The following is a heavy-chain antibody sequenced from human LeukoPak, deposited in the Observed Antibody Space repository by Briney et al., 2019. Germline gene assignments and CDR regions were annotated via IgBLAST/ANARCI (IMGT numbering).Heavy chain of an antibody. CDR3: ARDRTYYYDSSGYYYVDY. V-gene: IGHV1-18*01. CDR2: ISAYNGNT. J-gene: IGHJ4*02. CDR1: GYTFTSYG. D-gene: IGHD3-22*01. Sequence: GASVKVSCKASGYTFTSYGISWVRQAPGQGLEWMGWISAYNGNTNYAQKLQGRVTMTTDTSTSTAYMELRSLRSDGTAVYYCARDRTYYYDSSGYYYVDYWGQGTLVTVSS.